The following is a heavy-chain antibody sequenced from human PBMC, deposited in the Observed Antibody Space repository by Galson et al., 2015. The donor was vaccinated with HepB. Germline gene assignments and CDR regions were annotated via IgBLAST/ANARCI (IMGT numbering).Heavy chain of an antibody. J-gene: IGHJ6*02. CDR3: ARVIRGTATVTTSYDMDV. CDR1: GYTFTTYG. V-gene: IGHV1-18*01. Sequence: SVKVSCKASGYTFTTYGINWVRQAPGQGLEWMGWISAYNGYTNYAQKLQGRVTMTTDTSTSTAYMELRSLRSGDTAVYYCARVIRGTATVTTSYDMDVWGQGTTVTVSS. CDR2: ISAYNGYT. D-gene: IGHD4-17*01.